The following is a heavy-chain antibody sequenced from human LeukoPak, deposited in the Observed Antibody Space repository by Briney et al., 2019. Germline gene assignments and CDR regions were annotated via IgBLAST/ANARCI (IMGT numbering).Heavy chain of an antibody. CDR1: GDSLNTYY. J-gene: IGHJ5*02. V-gene: IGHV4-59*01. CDR3: ARVVRGVVTSNWFDP. Sequence: SETLSLTCTVSGDSLNTYYWTWIRQTPGKELEWIGFVASSGTSNYNPSLKSRVSISIDTSKNQFSLALTSVTPADTAVYYCARVVRGVVTSNWFDPWGQGSLVSVSS. CDR2: VASSGTS. D-gene: IGHD2-21*02.